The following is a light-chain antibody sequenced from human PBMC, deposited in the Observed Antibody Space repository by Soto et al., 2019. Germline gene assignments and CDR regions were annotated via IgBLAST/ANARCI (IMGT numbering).Light chain of an antibody. CDR1: NNDVGAYNY. CDR2: EVN. CDR3: ASYTISSTRV. Sequence: QSALTQPASVSGSPGQSITISCTGSNNDVGAYNYVSWYQQHPGKAPKLIIYEVNNQPSGVSHRFSGSKSDNTASLTISGLQADDEADYYCASYTISSTRVFGGGTKLTVL. V-gene: IGLV2-14*01. J-gene: IGLJ3*02.